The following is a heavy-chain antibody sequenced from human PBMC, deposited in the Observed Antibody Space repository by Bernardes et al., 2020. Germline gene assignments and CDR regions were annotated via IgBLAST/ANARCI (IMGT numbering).Heavy chain of an antibody. CDR1: GYTFTDYY. CDR3: ARVRYTNYADY. V-gene: IGHV1-2*06. J-gene: IGHJ4*02. Sequence: ASVKVSCKASGYTFTDYYLHWVRQAPGQGLEWMGLINPNTDVTNYAQKFQGRVTMASDTSISTAYMELSSLTSDDTAMYYCARVRYTNYADYWGQGTLITVSS. D-gene: IGHD4-4*01. CDR2: INPNTDVT.